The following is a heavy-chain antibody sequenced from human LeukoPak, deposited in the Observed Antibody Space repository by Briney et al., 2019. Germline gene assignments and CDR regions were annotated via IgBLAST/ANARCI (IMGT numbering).Heavy chain of an antibody. CDR3: ARDRSSGWYYFDY. Sequence: PGRSLRLSCAASEFTFTGYAMHWVPQTPGRGRKWVTVTSYDGSNTYYADSVKGRFTVSRDNSKNTLYLQMNSLRPEDTAVYYCARDRSSGWYYFDYWGQGTLVTVSS. J-gene: IGHJ4*02. CDR2: TSYDGSNT. V-gene: IGHV3-30-3*01. CDR1: EFTFTGYA. D-gene: IGHD6-19*01.